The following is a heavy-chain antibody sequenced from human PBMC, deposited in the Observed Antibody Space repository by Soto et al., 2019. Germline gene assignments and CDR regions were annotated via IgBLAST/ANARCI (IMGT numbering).Heavy chain of an antibody. Sequence: EVQLVESGGGLVQPGGSLRLSCAASGFTVSSHYMSWVRQAPGKGLEWVSVIYSGGSTYYAKSVTGRFIISRDNSKSRVYLQMKSLRAEDTAVYYCARDRTISDYRSSGALGLWGQGTLVSVSS. J-gene: IGHJ4*02. D-gene: IGHD6-6*01. CDR1: GFTVSSHY. V-gene: IGHV3-66*01. CDR3: ARDRTISDYRSSGALGL. CDR2: IYSGGST.